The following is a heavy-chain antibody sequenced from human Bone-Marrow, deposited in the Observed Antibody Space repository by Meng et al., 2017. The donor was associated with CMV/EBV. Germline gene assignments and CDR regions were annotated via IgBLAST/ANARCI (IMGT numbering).Heavy chain of an antibody. V-gene: IGHV1-8*03. CDR2: MNPNSGNT. D-gene: IGHD2-2*01. J-gene: IGHJ6*02. CDR1: GYTFTSYD. Sequence: ASVKVSCKASGYTFTSYDINWVRQATGQGLEWMGWMNPNSGNTGYAQKFQGRVTITRNTSISTAYTELSSLRSEDTAVYYCARDFRVPAAMPVCCEGYYYYYGMDVWGQGTTVTVSS. CDR3: ARDFRVPAAMPVCCEGYYYYYGMDV.